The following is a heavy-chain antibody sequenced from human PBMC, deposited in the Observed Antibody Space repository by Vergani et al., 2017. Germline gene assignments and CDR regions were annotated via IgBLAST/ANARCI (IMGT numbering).Heavy chain of an antibody. CDR2: ISAYNGNT. CDR3: ARDPYYYGSGSYFPRFDY. J-gene: IGHJ4*02. V-gene: IGHV1-18*01. CDR1: GYTFFNFG. Sequence: QVQLVQSGAEVKKPGASVKVSCKASGYTFFNFGISWVRQAPGQGLEWMGWISAYNGNTNYAQKLQSRVTMTTDTATSTAYMELRSLRSDDTAVYYCARDPYYYGSGSYFPRFDYWGQGTLVTVSS. D-gene: IGHD3-10*01.